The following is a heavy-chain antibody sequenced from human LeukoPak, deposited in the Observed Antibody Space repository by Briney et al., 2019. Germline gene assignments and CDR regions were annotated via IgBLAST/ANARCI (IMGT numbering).Heavy chain of an antibody. J-gene: IGHJ4*02. V-gene: IGHV4-34*01. CDR1: GGSFSGYY. CDR2: INHSGST. CDR3: ARRYWMIVNYFDY. Sequence: SETLSLTCAVYGGSFSGYYWSWIRQPPGKGLEWIGEINHSGSTNYNPSLKSRVTISVDTSKNQFSLKLSSVTAADTAVYYCARRYWMIVNYFDYWGQGTLVTVSS. D-gene: IGHD3-22*01.